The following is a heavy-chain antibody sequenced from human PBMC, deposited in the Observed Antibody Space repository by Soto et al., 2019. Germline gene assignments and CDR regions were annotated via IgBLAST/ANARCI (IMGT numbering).Heavy chain of an antibody. CDR3: ATQAVAGAFDP. D-gene: IGHD6-19*01. V-gene: IGHV3-9*01. CDR2: ISWNSGSI. Sequence: EVQLVECGGGLVQPGRSLRLSCAASGFTFDDYAMHWVRQAPGKGLEWVSGISWNSGSIGYADSVKGRFTISRDNAKNSLYLQMNSLRAEDTALYYCATQAVAGAFDPWGQGTLVTVSS. J-gene: IGHJ5*02. CDR1: GFTFDDYA.